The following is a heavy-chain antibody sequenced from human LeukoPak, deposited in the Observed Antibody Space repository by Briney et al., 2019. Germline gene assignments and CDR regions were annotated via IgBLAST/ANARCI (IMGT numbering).Heavy chain of an antibody. CDR3: AASVVVVAARDY. V-gene: IGHV4-34*01. CDR1: GGSFSGYY. J-gene: IGHJ4*02. CDR2: ISHSGST. Sequence: SETLSLTCAVYGGSFSGYYWSWIRQPPGKGLESIGEISHSGSTNYNPSLKSRVTISVDTSKNQFSLKLSSVTAADTAVYYCAASVVVVAARDYWGQGTLVTVSS. D-gene: IGHD2-15*01.